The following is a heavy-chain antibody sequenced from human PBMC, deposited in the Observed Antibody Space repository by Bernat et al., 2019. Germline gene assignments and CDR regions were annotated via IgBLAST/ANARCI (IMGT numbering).Heavy chain of an antibody. Sequence: EVQLVESGGGLVQPGGSLRLSCAASGFTFSSYWMHWVRQAPGKGLVWVSRINSDGSSTSYADSVKDRFTISRDNAKNTLYLQMNSLRAEDTAVYYCARGPVIDILEYYYGMDVWGQGTTVTVSS. D-gene: IGHD3-9*01. CDR3: ARGPVIDILEYYYGMDV. CDR1: GFTFSSYW. V-gene: IGHV3-74*01. J-gene: IGHJ6*02. CDR2: INSDGSST.